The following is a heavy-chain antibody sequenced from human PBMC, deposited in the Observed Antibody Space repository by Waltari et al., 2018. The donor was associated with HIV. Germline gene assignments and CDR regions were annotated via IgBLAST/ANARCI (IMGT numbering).Heavy chain of an antibody. D-gene: IGHD1-26*01. CDR2: INAGNGNT. Sequence: QVQLVQSGAEVKKPGASVKVSCKASGYTFTSYAMHWVRQAPGQRLEWMGWINAGNGNTKYSQKFQGRVTITRDTSASTAYMELSSLRSEDTAVYYCARGGSGSYSAFDYWGQGTLVTVSS. V-gene: IGHV1-3*01. CDR1: GYTFTSYA. CDR3: ARGGSGSYSAFDY. J-gene: IGHJ4*02.